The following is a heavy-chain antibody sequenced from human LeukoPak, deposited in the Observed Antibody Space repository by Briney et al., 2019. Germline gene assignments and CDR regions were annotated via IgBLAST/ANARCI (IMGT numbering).Heavy chain of an antibody. Sequence: GGSLRLSCAASGFSFNSYVMSWVRQAPGKGPEWVSVPFVGGASSLYADSVKGRFTISGDTSKNILYLQMNGLRAEDTAVYYCAKECDYSPGHKFDLWGQGTLVTVSS. CDR3: AKECDYSPGHKFDL. V-gene: IGHV3-23*01. CDR1: GFSFNSYV. D-gene: IGHD3-10*01. CDR2: PFVGGASS. J-gene: IGHJ5*02.